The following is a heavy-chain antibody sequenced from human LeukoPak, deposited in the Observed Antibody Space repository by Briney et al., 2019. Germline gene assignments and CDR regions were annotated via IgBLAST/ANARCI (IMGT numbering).Heavy chain of an antibody. V-gene: IGHV3-23*01. J-gene: IGHJ4*02. CDR1: GFTFSSYA. D-gene: IGHD6-13*01. Sequence: GGSLRLSCAASGFTFSSYAMSWVRQAPGKGLEWVSAISGSGGSTYYADSVKGRFTISRDDSKNTLYLQMNSLRAEDTAVYYCAKDEAAAGGGYYWGQGTLVTVSS. CDR2: ISGSGGST. CDR3: AKDEAAAGGGYY.